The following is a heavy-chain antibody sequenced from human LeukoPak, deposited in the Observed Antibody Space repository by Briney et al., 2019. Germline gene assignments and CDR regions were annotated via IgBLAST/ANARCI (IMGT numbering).Heavy chain of an antibody. CDR2: ISYDGNNK. CDR1: GFTFSSYG. D-gene: IGHD1-26*01. J-gene: IGHJ3*02. V-gene: IGHV3-30*18. Sequence: GGFLRLSCAASGFTFSSYGMHWVRQAPGKGLEWVAVISYDGNNKYYADSVKGRFTISRDNSKNTLYLQMNSLRAEDTAVYYCAKDLPPKWELPFDAFDIWGQGTMVTVSS. CDR3: AKDLPPKWELPFDAFDI.